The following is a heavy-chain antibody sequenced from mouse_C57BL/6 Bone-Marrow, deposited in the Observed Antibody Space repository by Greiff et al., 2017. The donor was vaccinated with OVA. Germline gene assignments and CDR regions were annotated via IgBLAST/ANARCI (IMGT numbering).Heavy chain of an antibody. CDR2: IYPRSGNT. CDR3: ELLNDYIVNAC. CDR1: GYTFTSYG. Sequence: QVQLQQSGAELARPGASVKLSCKASGYTFTSYGISWVKQRTGQGLAWIGEIYPRSGNTYYNEKFKGKATLTSDKSSSTAYMMLHSLTSEDSAVYYLELLNDYIVNACWGKGTLVTVSA. J-gene: IGHJ3*01. D-gene: IGHD2-4*01. V-gene: IGHV1-81*01.